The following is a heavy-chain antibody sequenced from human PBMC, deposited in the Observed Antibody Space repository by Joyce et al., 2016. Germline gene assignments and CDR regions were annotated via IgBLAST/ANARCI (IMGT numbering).Heavy chain of an antibody. CDR3: ARDGGYYFDY. CDR1: GDSVTSLF. CDR2: ISSTGST. J-gene: IGHJ4*02. D-gene: IGHD3-16*01. Sequence: QVHLQESGPGLVKHSETRSLTCTVSGDSVTSLFWNWIRQPPGKGLEWVAHISSTGSTKYNPSLKSRATITVDAPRNQFTMKLTSVTAAEAAIYYCARDGGYYFDYWGQGTLVAVSS. V-gene: IGHV4-59*02.